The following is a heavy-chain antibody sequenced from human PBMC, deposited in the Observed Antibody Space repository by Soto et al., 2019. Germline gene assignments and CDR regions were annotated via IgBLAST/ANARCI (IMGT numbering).Heavy chain of an antibody. CDR1: GFTFTSSA. Sequence: SVKVSCKASGFTFTSSAVQWVRQARGQRLEWIGWIVVGSGNTNYAQKFQERVTITRDMSTSTAYMELSSLRSEDTAVYYCAAGTSKGYFDWSNFDYWGQGTLVTVSS. CDR2: IVVGSGNT. CDR3: AAGTSKGYFDWSNFDY. D-gene: IGHD3-9*01. J-gene: IGHJ4*02. V-gene: IGHV1-58*01.